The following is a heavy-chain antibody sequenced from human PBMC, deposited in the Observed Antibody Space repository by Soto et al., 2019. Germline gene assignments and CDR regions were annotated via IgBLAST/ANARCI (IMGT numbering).Heavy chain of an antibody. CDR1: GFTFSSYG. CDR2: ISYDGSNK. Sequence: PGGSLRLSCAASGFTFSSYGMHWVRQAPGKGLEWVAVISYDGSNKYYADSVKGRFTISRDNSKNTLYLQMNSLRAEDTAVYYCAKDYYDSSGYIGYYFDYWGQGTLVTSPQ. J-gene: IGHJ4*02. CDR3: AKDYYDSSGYIGYYFDY. V-gene: IGHV3-30*18. D-gene: IGHD3-22*01.